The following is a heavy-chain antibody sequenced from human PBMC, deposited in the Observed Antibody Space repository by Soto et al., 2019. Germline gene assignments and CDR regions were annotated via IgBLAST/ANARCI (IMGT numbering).Heavy chain of an antibody. D-gene: IGHD3-9*01. V-gene: IGHV3-21*01. CDR2: ISSTNTNI. CDR1: GFTFSIYT. J-gene: IGHJ6*02. Sequence: EVQLVESGGGLVKPGGSLRLSCAASGFTFSIYTMNWVRQAPGKGLEWVSSISSTNTNIYYADSVKGRFTISRDNAKNSLYLQMNSLRAADTAVYYCAREPFDWLLPDYYYYAMDVWGQGTTVTVSS. CDR3: AREPFDWLLPDYYYYAMDV.